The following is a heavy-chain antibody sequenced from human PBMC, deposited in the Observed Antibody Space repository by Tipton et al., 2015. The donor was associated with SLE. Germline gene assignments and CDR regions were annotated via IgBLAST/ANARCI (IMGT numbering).Heavy chain of an antibody. Sequence: SLRLSCAASGFAFRTFTMHWVRQAPGKGLEYLSTITTHGDRTYYADSVKGRFTISRDNSKNTLYLQMDSLRAEDTAVHYCAKMPTMVQGVTMDYWGQGTLVTVSS. CDR3: AKMPTMVQGVTMDY. CDR1: GFAFRTFT. D-gene: IGHD3-10*01. J-gene: IGHJ4*02. V-gene: IGHV3-64*02. CDR2: ITTHGDRT.